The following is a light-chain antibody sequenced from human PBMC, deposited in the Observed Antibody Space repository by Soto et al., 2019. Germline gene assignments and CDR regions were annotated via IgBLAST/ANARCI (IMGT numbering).Light chain of an antibody. Sequence: QSALTQPRSVSGSPGQSVTISCSGTSSDVGTYDFVSWYQQHPGKAPRLMIFDVSERPSGVPDRFSGSKSGNTASLTISGLQAEDEADYYCCLDAVTFYVFGTGTKLTVL. CDR2: DVS. J-gene: IGLJ1*01. CDR3: CLDAVTFYV. V-gene: IGLV2-11*01. CDR1: SSDVGTYDF.